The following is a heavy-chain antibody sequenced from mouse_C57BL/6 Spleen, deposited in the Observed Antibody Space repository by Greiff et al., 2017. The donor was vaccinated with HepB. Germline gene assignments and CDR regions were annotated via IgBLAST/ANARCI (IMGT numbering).Heavy chain of an antibody. CDR1: GFSLTSYG. J-gene: IGHJ3*01. V-gene: IGHV2-6*01. Sequence: VKLMESGPGLVAPSQSLSITCTVSGFSLTSYGVDWVRQSPGKGLEWLGVIWGVGSTNYNSALKSRLSISKDNSKSQVFLKMNSLQTDDTAMYYCASLSYSNYGAWFAYWGQGTLVTVSA. D-gene: IGHD2-5*01. CDR3: ASLSYSNYGAWFAY. CDR2: IWGVGST.